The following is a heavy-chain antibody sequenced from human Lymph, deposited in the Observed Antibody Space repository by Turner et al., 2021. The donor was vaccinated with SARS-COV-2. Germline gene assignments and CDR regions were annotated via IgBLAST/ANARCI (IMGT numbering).Heavy chain of an antibody. D-gene: IGHD1-26*01. CDR1: GFSFDDYA. J-gene: IGHJ4*02. V-gene: IGHV3-9*01. Sequence: EVQLVESGGGLLHPGRSLRLSCAASGFSFDDYAMHWVRQARGKGLEWVSGINWSGGSIANADYVKGRFTISRDNPKNSQYLQMNSLRAEDTAFYYCAKDLAGTYYSSFDYWGQGTLVTVSS. CDR3: AKDLAGTYYSSFDY. CDR2: INWSGGSI.